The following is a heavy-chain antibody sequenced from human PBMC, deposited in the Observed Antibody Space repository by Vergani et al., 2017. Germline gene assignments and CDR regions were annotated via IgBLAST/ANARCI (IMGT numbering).Heavy chain of an antibody. CDR3: AEYLRNSTDGLPDS. J-gene: IGHJ4*02. V-gene: IGHV3-30*02. D-gene: IGHD4-23*01. Sequence: QVQLVESPGGVFQHGGSLRLSSAASVFTFSNFGMHWIRQAPGKGLEWLAYIGKDGINTRYRDAVKGRFTVSRDKSKDILYLQMDSLRSEETALYYCAEYLRNSTDGLPDSWGPGTLVTVSS. CDR2: IGKDGINT. CDR1: VFTFSNFG.